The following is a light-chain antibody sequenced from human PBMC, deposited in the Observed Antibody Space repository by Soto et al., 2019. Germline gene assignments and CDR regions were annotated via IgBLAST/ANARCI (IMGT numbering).Light chain of an antibody. V-gene: IGKV3-15*01. CDR3: QQTNSFPYT. J-gene: IGKJ2*01. CDR2: DTS. CDR1: QNVSIN. Sequence: ELVMTQSQAPLFVPPGEEATLSSRASQNVSINLAWYQQKPGQAPSLLIYDTSTRATGFPVRFSGSGSGTDFTLTISSLQPEDFATYYCQQTNSFPYTFGQGTKVDIK.